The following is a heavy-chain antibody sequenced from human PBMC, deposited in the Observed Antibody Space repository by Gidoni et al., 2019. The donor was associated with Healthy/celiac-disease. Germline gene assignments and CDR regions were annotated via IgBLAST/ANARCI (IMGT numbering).Heavy chain of an antibody. CDR3: ARDNCSRTSCLGGWFDP. CDR1: GYTFTSDN. Sequence: QVQLVQPAAEVKKPGASVKVSCKASGYTFTSDNMHWVRQAPGQGLEWMGWINPNSGGTNYAQKFKGRVTMTRDTSISTAYMELSRLRSDDTAVYYCARDNCSRTSCLGGWFDPWGQGTLVTVSS. D-gene: IGHD2-2*01. J-gene: IGHJ5*02. CDR2: INPNSGGT. V-gene: IGHV1-2*02.